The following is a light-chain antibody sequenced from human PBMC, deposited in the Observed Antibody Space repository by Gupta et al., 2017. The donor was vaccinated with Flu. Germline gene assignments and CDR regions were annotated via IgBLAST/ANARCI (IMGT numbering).Light chain of an antibody. V-gene: IGKV1-5*03. CDR2: KAS. CDR1: QSISSW. CDR3: QQYNSYPYT. Sequence: DIQMTQSPSTMSASVGDRVTITCRASQSISSWLAWYQQKPGKAPKLLIYKASSLESGVPSRFSGSEAGTEFTLTISSLQPDDLATYYCQQYNSYPYTFGQGTKLEIK. J-gene: IGKJ2*01.